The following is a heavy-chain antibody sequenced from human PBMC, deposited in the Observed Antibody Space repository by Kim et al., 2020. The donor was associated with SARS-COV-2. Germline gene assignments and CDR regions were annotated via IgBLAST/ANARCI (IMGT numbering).Heavy chain of an antibody. J-gene: IGHJ4*02. V-gene: IGHV4-39*07. CDR3: ARVPSYYDSSGGPFDY. Sequence: SETLSLTCTVSGGSISSSSYYWGWIRQPPGKGLEWIGSIYYSGSTYYNSSLKSRVTISVDTSKNQFSLKLSSVTAADTAVYYCARVPSYYDSSGGPFDYWGQGTLVTVSS. CDR2: IYYSGST. D-gene: IGHD3-22*01. CDR1: GGSISSSSYY.